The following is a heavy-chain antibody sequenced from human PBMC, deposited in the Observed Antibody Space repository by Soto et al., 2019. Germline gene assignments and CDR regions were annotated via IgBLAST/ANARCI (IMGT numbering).Heavy chain of an antibody. CDR2: ISGSGGST. CDR3: AKVLAPYYDILTGYYWSAFDI. Sequence: GGSLRLSCAASGFTFDEYTMHWVREVPGKGLEWVSFISGSGGSTYYADSVKGRFTISRDNSKNTLYLQMNSLRAEDTAVYYCAKVLAPYYDILTGYYWSAFDIWGQGTMVTVSS. D-gene: IGHD3-9*01. V-gene: IGHV3-23*01. CDR1: GFTFDEYT. J-gene: IGHJ3*02.